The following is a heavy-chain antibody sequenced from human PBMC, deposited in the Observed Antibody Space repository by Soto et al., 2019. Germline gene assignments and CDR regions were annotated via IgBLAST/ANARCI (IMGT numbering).Heavy chain of an antibody. V-gene: IGHV1-3*01. J-gene: IGHJ4*02. CDR2: INAGNGNT. D-gene: IGHD2-2*01. CDR3: ARARKPTEYQLLSKLDY. CDR1: GYTFTSYA. Sequence: ASVKVSCKASGYTFTSYAMHWVRQAPGQRLEWMGWINAGNGNTKYSQKFQGRVTITRDTSASTAYMELSSLRSEDTAVYYCARARKPTEYQLLSKLDYWGQGTLVTVSS.